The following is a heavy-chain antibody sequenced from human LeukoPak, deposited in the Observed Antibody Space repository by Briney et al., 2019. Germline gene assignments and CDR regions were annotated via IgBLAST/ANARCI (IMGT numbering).Heavy chain of an antibody. D-gene: IGHD3-22*01. CDR1: GFTFSSYA. V-gene: IGHV3-30-3*01. CDR2: ISYDGSNK. Sequence: GGSLRLSCAASGFTFSSYAMHWVRQAPGKGLEWVAVISYDGSNKYYADSVKGRFTISRDNSKNTLYLQMNSLRAEDTAVYYCASPEVVVMNWGQGTLVTVSS. CDR3: ASPEVVVMN. J-gene: IGHJ4*02.